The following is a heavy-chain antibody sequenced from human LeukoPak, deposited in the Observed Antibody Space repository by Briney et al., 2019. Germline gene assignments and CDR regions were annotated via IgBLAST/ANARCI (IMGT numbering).Heavy chain of an antibody. CDR1: GGSISSSSFY. CDR2: IYYSVST. Sequence: SETLSLTCTVSGGSISSSSFYWGWIRQPPGRGLGWIGSIYYSVSTSYNPSLKSRVPISVDTSKNQFSLKLSSVTAADTAVYYCAKDHQYSSGWVDYWGQGTLVTVSS. J-gene: IGHJ4*02. V-gene: IGHV4-39*02. CDR3: AKDHQYSSGWVDY. D-gene: IGHD6-19*01.